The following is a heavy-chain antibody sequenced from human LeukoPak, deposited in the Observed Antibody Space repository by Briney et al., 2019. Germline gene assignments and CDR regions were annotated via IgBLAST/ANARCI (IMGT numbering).Heavy chain of an antibody. Sequence: SQTLSLTCTVSGGSISSGDYYWSWIRQPPGKGLEWIGYIYYSGSTYYNPSLKSRVTISVDTSKNQFSLKLSSVTAADTAVYYCARGSGGYSYGFIQLWFDPWGQGTLVTVSS. CDR3: ARGSGGYSYGFIQLWFDP. J-gene: IGHJ5*02. V-gene: IGHV4-30-4*01. D-gene: IGHD5-18*01. CDR2: IYYSGST. CDR1: GGSISSGDYY.